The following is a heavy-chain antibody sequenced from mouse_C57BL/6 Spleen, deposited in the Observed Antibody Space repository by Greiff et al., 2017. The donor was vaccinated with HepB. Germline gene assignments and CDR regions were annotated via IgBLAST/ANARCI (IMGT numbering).Heavy chain of an antibody. CDR2: IYPSDSYT. CDR3: ARSELRLRTYAMDY. D-gene: IGHD3-2*02. CDR1: GYTFTSYW. V-gene: IGHV1-59*01. Sequence: QVQLQQPGAELVRPGTSVKLSCKASGYTFTSYWMHWVKQRPGQGLEWIGVIYPSDSYTNYNQKLKGKATLTVDTSSSTAYMQLSSLTSEDSAVYYCARSELRLRTYAMDYWGQGTSVTVSS. J-gene: IGHJ4*01.